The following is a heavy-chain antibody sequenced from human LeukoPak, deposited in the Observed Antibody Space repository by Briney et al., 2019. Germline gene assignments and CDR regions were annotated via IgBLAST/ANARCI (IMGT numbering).Heavy chain of an antibody. CDR3: ARGPDYDFWSGYFYYYYGMDV. V-gene: IGHV4-4*02. D-gene: IGHD3-3*01. CDR2: INHSGST. J-gene: IGHJ6*02. Sequence: SGTLSFTCAVSGGSISSSNWWSWVRQPPGKGLEWIGEINHSGSTNYNPSLKSRVTISVDTSKNQFSLKLSSVTAADTAVYYCARGPDYDFWSGYFYYYYGMDVWGQGTTVTVSS. CDR1: GGSISSSNW.